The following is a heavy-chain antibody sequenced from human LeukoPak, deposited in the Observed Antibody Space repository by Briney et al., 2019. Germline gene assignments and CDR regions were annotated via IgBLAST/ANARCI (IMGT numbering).Heavy chain of an antibody. J-gene: IGHJ4*02. CDR3: SRAPYGSGSYSGSDY. V-gene: IGHV3-21*01. Sequence: PGGSLRLYCSASGFTFSGSTMNWDGQAPGKGLEWVSFISTSSSYIYYADSVRGRFTISRDNSKKTLYLQMNSLRGEATAVYYCSRAPYGSGSYSGSDYWGQGTLVTVSS. CDR2: ISTSSSYI. D-gene: IGHD3-10*01. CDR1: GFTFSGST.